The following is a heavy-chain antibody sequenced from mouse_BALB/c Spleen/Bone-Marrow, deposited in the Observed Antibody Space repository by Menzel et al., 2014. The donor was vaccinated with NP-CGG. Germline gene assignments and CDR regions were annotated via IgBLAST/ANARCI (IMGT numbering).Heavy chain of an antibody. V-gene: IGHV5-9-2*01. CDR2: ISGGGSYT. J-gene: IGHJ3*01. CDR1: GFTFSNYG. D-gene: IGHD2-4*01. CDR3: ARHAYYDQTEVSFVY. Sequence: EVNVVESGGGLVKSGGSLKLSCAASGFTFSNYGMSWVRQTPEKRLEWVATISGGGSYTFYSDSVKGRFTISRDNAKNNLCLQLSSLRSEDTALYYCARHAYYDQTEVSFVYWGQGTLVTVSA.